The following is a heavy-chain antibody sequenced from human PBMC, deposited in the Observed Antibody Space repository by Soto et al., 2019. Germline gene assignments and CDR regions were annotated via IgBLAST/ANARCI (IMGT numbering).Heavy chain of an antibody. CDR2: ISNSGST. CDR1: GGSVSSGNYY. V-gene: IGHV4-30-4*01. CDR3: ARGDDSKYGLDF. Sequence: VQLQESGPGLVKPSQTLSLTSNVSGGSVSSGNYYWSWLRQPPGNGLEGIGHISNSGSTYYNQSLRSRLTISVDTAKNQFSLRLSSVTAADTAVYYCARGDDSKYGLDFLGPGTLVTVSS. D-gene: IGHD4-4*01. J-gene: IGHJ4*02.